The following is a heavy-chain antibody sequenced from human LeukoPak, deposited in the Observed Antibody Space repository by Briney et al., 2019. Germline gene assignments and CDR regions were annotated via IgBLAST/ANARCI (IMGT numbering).Heavy chain of an antibody. CDR1: GFTVSNNY. CDR2: IYSGGST. D-gene: IGHD6-19*01. CDR3: ARDSSGWYPGGFDI. J-gene: IGHJ3*02. V-gene: IGHV3-53*01. Sequence: GGSLRLSCAASGFTVSNNYINWVRQAPGKGLEWVSVIYSGGSTYYADSVKGRFTISRDNSKNTLYLQMDSLRAEDTAVYYCARDSSGWYPGGFDIWGQGTMVTVSS.